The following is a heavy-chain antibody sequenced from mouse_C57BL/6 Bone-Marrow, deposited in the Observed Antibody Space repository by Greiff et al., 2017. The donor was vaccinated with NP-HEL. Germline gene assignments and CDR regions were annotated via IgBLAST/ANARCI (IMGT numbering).Heavy chain of an antibody. CDR3: ARRTYYYGSSHFAY. CDR1: GFTFSSYG. V-gene: IGHV5-6*02. D-gene: IGHD1-1*01. J-gene: IGHJ3*01. Sequence: EVKLVESGGDLVKPGGSLKLSCAASGFTFSSYGMSWVRQTPDKRLEWVATISSGGSYTYYPDSVKGRFTISRDNAKNTLYLQMSSLKSEDTAMYYGARRTYYYGSSHFAYWGQGTLVTVSA. CDR2: ISSGGSYT.